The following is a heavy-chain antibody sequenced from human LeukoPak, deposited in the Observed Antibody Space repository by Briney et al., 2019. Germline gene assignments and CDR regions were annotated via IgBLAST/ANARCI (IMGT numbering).Heavy chain of an antibody. CDR3: ATGIAVAGRTSDFDY. CDR1: GYTLTELS. CDR2: FGPEDGET. Sequence: ASVKVSCKVSGYTLTELSMHWVRQAPGKGLEWMGGFGPEDGETIYAQKFQGRVTMTEDTSTDTAYMELSSLRSEDTAVYYCATGIAVAGRTSDFDYWGQGTLVTVSS. D-gene: IGHD6-19*01. J-gene: IGHJ4*02. V-gene: IGHV1-24*01.